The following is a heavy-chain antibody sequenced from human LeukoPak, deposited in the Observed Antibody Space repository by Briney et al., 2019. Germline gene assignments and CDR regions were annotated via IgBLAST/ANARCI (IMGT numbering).Heavy chain of an antibody. J-gene: IGHJ4*02. D-gene: IGHD3-22*01. CDR2: VNGNGVST. V-gene: IGHV3-23*01. CDR3: ARYYYDSSGYPYYFDY. Sequence: GGSLRLSCAASGFTFSSYAMNWVRQAPGMGLDWVSTVNGNGVSTYYADSVKGRFTISRDNSKNTLYLQMNSLRAEDTAVYYCARYYYDSSGYPYYFDYWGQGTLVTVSS. CDR1: GFTFSSYA.